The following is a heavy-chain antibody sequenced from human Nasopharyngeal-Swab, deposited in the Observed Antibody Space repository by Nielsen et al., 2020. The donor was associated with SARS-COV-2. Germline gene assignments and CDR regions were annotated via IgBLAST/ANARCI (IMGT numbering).Heavy chain of an antibody. J-gene: IGHJ6*02. D-gene: IGHD5-18*01. Sequence: WVRQAPGQGLEWMGIINPSGGSTSYAQKFQGRVTMTRDTSTSTVYMELSSLRSEDTAVYYCARVDTAMVSYYYYGMDVCGQGTTVTVSS. CDR2: INPSGGST. V-gene: IGHV1-46*01. CDR3: ARVDTAMVSYYYYGMDV.